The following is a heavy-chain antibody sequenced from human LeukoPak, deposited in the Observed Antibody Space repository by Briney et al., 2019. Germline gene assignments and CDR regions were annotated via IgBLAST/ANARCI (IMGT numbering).Heavy chain of an antibody. V-gene: IGHV1-2*02. CDR1: GYTFTGYY. CDR2: INPNSGGT. J-gene: IGHJ4*02. CDR3: ARSYGLGGNYFDY. Sequence: GASVNVSCKASGYTFTGYYMHWVRQAPGQGREGMGWINPNSGGTNYAQKFQGRVTMTRDTSISTAYMELSRLRSDDTAVYYCARSYGLGGNYFDYWGQGTLVTVSS. D-gene: IGHD3-16*01.